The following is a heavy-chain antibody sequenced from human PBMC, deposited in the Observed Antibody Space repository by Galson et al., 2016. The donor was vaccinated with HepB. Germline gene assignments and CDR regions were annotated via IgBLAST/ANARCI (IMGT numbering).Heavy chain of an antibody. CDR2: VYRGRT. D-gene: IGHD4-11*01. Sequence: SETLSLTCSDGSISSSDLSWGWIRQPPGKGLEWIGTVYRGRTYYNPSLKGRVTIFVDMSPDLLSLKVTSLTAADTAVYYCARAGLLTKASFDYWGQGARVAVSS. CDR3: ARAGLLTKASFDY. V-gene: IGHV4-39*01. J-gene: IGHJ4*02. CDR1: DGSISSSDLS.